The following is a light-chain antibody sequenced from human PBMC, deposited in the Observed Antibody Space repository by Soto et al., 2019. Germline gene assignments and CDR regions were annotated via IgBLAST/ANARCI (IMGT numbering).Light chain of an antibody. CDR2: SNN. V-gene: IGLV1-44*01. CDR3: AAWDDSLNGHYV. CDR1: SSNIGSNT. J-gene: IGLJ1*01. Sequence: QSVLTQPLSASGTPGQRVTISCSGSSSNIGSNTVNWYQQLPGTAPKLLIYSNNQRPSGVPDRFSGSKSGTSASLAISGLQSEDEADYYCAAWDDSLNGHYVFGTGTKVTVL.